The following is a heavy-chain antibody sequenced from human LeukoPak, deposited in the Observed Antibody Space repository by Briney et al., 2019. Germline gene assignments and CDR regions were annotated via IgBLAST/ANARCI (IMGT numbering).Heavy chain of an antibody. Sequence: GGSLRLSCAASGFSFSSYWMSWVGPAPGKGLEWVAHIKQDGSEKYYVASVKGRFTISRDNAKNSLYLQMNSLRAEDTAMYYCARAGQEWFGELGFDSWGQGTLVTVSS. CDR1: GFSFSSYW. CDR2: IKQDGSEK. J-gene: IGHJ4*02. V-gene: IGHV3-7*01. D-gene: IGHD3-10*01. CDR3: ARAGQEWFGELGFDS.